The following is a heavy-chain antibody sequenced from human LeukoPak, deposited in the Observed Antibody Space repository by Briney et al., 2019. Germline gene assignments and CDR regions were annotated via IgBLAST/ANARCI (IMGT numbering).Heavy chain of an antibody. J-gene: IGHJ4*02. V-gene: IGHV3-53*04. CDR2: LYGAGST. Sequence: GGSLRLSCAASGFNVSSNYMSWVRQAPGKGLEWVSVLYGAGSTYYADSVKGRFTISRHDSHNTLFLQMNSLRAEDTVLYYCARGGTPGFSTGRIDFWGQGTLVTVSS. D-gene: IGHD6-19*01. CDR1: GFNVSSNY. CDR3: ARGGTPGFSTGRIDF.